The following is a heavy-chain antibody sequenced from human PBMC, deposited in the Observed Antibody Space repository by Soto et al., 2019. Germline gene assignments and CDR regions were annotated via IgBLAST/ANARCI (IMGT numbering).Heavy chain of an antibody. J-gene: IGHJ3*02. CDR3: ARLLPSGGAFDI. CDR2: IYYSGNT. Sequence: QVQLQVSGAGLVKPSQTLSLTCTVSGGSISSGDYYWSWIRQPPGKGLEWVGYIYYSGNTYYNPSLKSRITISVDTSTNHFFLKVNSVTAADTAVYYCARLLPSGGAFDIWGQGTMVTVSS. V-gene: IGHV4-30-4*01. CDR1: GGSISSGDYY. D-gene: IGHD3-16*01.